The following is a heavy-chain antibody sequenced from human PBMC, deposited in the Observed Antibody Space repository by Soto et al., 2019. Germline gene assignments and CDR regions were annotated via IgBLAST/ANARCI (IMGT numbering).Heavy chain of an antibody. D-gene: IGHD3-10*01. J-gene: IGHJ6*03. V-gene: IGHV3-33*01. CDR3: ARERTFGDNKHNYMDV. CDR1: EFTFSRHG. CDR2: IWSDGSNE. Sequence: QVQLVESGGGVVQPGRSLRLSCAASEFTFSRHGMHWVRQAPGKGLQWVGVIWSDGSNEVYADSGKGRFIISRDNSKNILSLQMNSLRAEDTAVYYCARERTFGDNKHNYMDVWGTGITVTVSS.